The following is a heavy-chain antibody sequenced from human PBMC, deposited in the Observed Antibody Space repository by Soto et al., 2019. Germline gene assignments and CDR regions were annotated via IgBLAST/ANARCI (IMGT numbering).Heavy chain of an antibody. CDR3: ASTTIFFVFFPYPSYCYLIYC. J-gene: IGHJ6*02. D-gene: IGHD3-3*01. Sequence: SVKVYCKACGGTFSSYASSWVRQAPGQGLEWMGGIIPIFGTANYAQKFQGRVTITADESTSTAYMELSSLRSEDTAVYYCASTTIFFVFFPYPSYCYLIYCWAQGTSVTFSS. CDR2: IIPIFGTA. CDR1: GGTFSSYA. V-gene: IGHV1-69*13.